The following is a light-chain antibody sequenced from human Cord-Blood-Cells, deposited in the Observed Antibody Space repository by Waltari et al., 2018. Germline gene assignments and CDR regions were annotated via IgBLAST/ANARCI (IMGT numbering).Light chain of an antibody. V-gene: IGKV4-1*01. CDR3: QQYSSTPYS. J-gene: IGKJ2*03. CDR2: WAS. CDR1: QSVLYNSNNKNY. Sequence: IVMTQSPDSLAVSLGERATINCKSSQSVLYNSNNKNYLAWYQKKPGQPPKLLIYWASTRKPGVPDRSSGSGFGTDSTLTPRSLQAEDVAVNYCQQYSSTPYSVGQGTKLE.